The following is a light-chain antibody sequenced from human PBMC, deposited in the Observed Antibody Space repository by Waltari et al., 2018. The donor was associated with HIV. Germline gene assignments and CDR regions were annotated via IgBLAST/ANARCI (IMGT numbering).Light chain of an antibody. CDR1: KSLLHRSVSNY. V-gene: IGKV2-28*01. J-gene: IGKJ3*01. CDR3: MQALQSPLFT. Sequence: DIVMTPSPPSMPVIPGEPASIPSCCSKSLLHRSVSNYLDWYLQKPGQSPQLLIYLGSHRASGVPDRFSGSGSGTDFTLNISRVESEDVGIYYCMQALQSPLFTFGPGTMVDIK. CDR2: LGS.